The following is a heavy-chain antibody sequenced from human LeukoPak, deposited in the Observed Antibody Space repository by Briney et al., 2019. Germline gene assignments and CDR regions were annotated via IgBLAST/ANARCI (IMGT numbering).Heavy chain of an antibody. J-gene: IGHJ4*02. CDR3: ARSPTGLRKRNDF. CDR2: MNPNSGNT. V-gene: IGHV1-8*01. CDR1: GYTFTSDD. Sequence: ASVTVSCKTSGYTFTSDDINWVRQAPGQGLEWMGWMNPNSGNTGYAQTFQGRVTMTRNTSISTAYMELSSLRSEDTAIYYCARSPTGLRKRNDFWGQGTLVTVSS. D-gene: IGHD4-17*01.